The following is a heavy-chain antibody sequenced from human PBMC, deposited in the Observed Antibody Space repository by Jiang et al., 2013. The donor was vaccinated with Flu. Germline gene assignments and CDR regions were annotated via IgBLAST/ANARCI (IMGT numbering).Heavy chain of an antibody. CDR2: INSDGSGT. J-gene: IGHJ4*02. CDR3: ARGTPGVGIDF. V-gene: IGHV3-74*01. Sequence: QLVESGGGLVQPGGSLRLSCAASGFSFSSYWMHWVRQDPGKGLVWISHINSDGSGTGYADSVKGRFTISRDNAKNTLYLQMSSLRAEDTALYYCARGTPGVGIDFWGQGTLVTVSS. D-gene: IGHD7-27*01. CDR1: GFSFSSYW.